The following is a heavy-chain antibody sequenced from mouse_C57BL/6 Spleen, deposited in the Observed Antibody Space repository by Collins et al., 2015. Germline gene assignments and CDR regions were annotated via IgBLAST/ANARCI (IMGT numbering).Heavy chain of an antibody. CDR3: ARGGYDSSYDAVDY. J-gene: IGHJ4*01. D-gene: IGHD1-1*01. Sequence: DVQLQESGPGLVKPSQSLSLTCSVTGYSITSGYYWNWIRQFPGNKLEWMGYISYDSSNIYNPSLKNRISITRDTSKNQFFLKLNSVTTEDTATYYCARGGYDSSYDAVDYWGQGTSVTVSS. V-gene: IGHV3-6*01. CDR1: GYSITSGYY. CDR2: ISYDSSN.